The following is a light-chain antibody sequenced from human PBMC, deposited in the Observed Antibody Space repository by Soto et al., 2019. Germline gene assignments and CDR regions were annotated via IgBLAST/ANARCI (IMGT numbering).Light chain of an antibody. V-gene: IGLV2-14*01. CDR3: SSYTSISTRVV. CDR1: SSDVGGYNY. Sequence: QSALTQPASVSGSPGQSITISCTGTSSDVGGYNYVSWYQQHPGNAPKLMIYDVSNRPSGVSNRVSGSKSGNTASLTISGLQAEDEADYYCSSYTSISTRVVFGGGTQLTVL. J-gene: IGLJ2*01. CDR2: DVS.